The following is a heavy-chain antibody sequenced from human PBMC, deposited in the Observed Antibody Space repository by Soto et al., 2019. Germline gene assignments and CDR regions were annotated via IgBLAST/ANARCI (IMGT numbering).Heavy chain of an antibody. J-gene: IGHJ4*02. D-gene: IGHD3-10*01. CDR2: ISAYNGNT. V-gene: IGHV1-18*04. CDR1: GYTFTSYG. CDR3: ARARNVLLWFGESGAFDY. Sequence: QVQLVQSGAEVKKPGASVKVSCKASGYTFTSYGISWVRQDPGQGLEWMGWISAYNGNTNYAQKLQGRVTMTTDTSTSTAYMELRILRSDDTAVYYCARARNVLLWFGESGAFDYWGQGTLVTVSS.